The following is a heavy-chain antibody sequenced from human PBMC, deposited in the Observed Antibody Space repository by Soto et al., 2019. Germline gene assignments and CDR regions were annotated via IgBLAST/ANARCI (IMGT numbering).Heavy chain of an antibody. CDR3: ARGDATKIVVTTYYAMDV. CDR1: GGSLSNYG. V-gene: IGHV1-69*12. Sequence: QVQLVQSGAEVKKPGSSVKVSCKASGGSLSNYGISWVRQAPGQGLEWMGGIIPVFGTANYAQKFQGRVTFTADECTSIVYMDVTRLRSEDTAVYYCARGDATKIVVTTYYAMDVWGQGTTVTVSS. D-gene: IGHD3-9*01. J-gene: IGHJ6*02. CDR2: IIPVFGTA.